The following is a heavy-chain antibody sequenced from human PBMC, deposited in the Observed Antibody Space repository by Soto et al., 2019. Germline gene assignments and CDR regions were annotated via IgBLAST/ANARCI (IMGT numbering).Heavy chain of an antibody. CDR1: GFTFSSYA. J-gene: IGHJ6*02. V-gene: IGHV3-30-3*01. D-gene: IGHD1-7*01. CDR2: ISYDGSNK. Sequence: GGSLRLSCAASGFTFSSYAMHWVRQAPGKGLEWVAVISYDGSNKYYADSVKGRFTISRDNSKNTLYLQMNSLRAEDTAVYYCARDSITGTTYYYYGMDVSGQGTTVTVSS. CDR3: ARDSITGTTYYYYGMDV.